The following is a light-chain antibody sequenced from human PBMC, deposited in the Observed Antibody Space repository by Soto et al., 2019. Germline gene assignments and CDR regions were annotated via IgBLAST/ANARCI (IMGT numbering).Light chain of an antibody. V-gene: IGLV2-14*01. CDR1: SSDVGGYEF. J-gene: IGLJ2*01. CDR3: TSYTITHIPVI. Sequence: QSALTQPASVSGSPGQSITISCTGTSSDVGGYEFVSWYRQHPGKAPKLMIYEVSNRPSGVSNRFSGSKSGNTASLTITGLQPEDEASYYCTSYTITHIPVIFGGGTKVTVL. CDR2: EVS.